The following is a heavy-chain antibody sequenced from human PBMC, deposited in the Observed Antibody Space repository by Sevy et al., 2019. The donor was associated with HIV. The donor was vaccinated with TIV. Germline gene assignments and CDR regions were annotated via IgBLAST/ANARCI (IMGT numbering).Heavy chain of an antibody. Sequence: GGSLRLSCAASGFTFSSYGMHWVRQAPGKGLEWVAVIWNDRSNKHYADSVKGRFPISRDNSNNTLYLQMNSLRAEDTAVYYCASLPNNYYDSGGFSGNDAFDIWGQGTMVIVSS. J-gene: IGHJ3*02. D-gene: IGHD3-22*01. V-gene: IGHV3-33*01. CDR3: ASLPNNYYDSGGFSGNDAFDI. CDR1: GFTFSSYG. CDR2: IWNDRSNK.